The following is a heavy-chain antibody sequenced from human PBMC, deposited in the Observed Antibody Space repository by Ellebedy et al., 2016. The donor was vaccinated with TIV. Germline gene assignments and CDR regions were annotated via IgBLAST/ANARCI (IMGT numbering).Heavy chain of an antibody. D-gene: IGHD2-8*01. J-gene: IGHJ4*02. Sequence: PGGSLRLSCAASGFTFSSFSMNWVRQAPGKGLEWVSSISSSSTYIYYADSVKGRSNISRDNAKNSLYLQLDSLRAEDTAVYYCTRAKMGDHWGQGTLVSVSS. CDR2: ISSSSTYI. V-gene: IGHV3-21*01. CDR3: TRAKMGDH. CDR1: GFTFSSFS.